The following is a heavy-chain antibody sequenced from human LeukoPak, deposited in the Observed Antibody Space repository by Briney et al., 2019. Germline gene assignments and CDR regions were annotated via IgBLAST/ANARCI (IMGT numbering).Heavy chain of an antibody. CDR1: GYTFTSYG. Sequence: ASVKVSCKASGYTFTSYGISWVRQAPGQGLEWMGWISAYNGNTNYAQKLQGRVTMTRNTSISTAYMELSSLRSEDTAVYYCARGNYYGSGSYYNPFYCYYYMDVWGKGTTVTISS. CDR3: ARGNYYGSGSYYNPFYCYYYMDV. D-gene: IGHD3-10*01. V-gene: IGHV1-18*01. J-gene: IGHJ6*03. CDR2: ISAYNGNT.